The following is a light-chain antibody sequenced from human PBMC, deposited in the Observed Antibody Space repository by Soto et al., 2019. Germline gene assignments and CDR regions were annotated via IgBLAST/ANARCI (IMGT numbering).Light chain of an antibody. Sequence: EIVLTQSPGTLSLSPGERATLSCRASQSVSNTYLAWYQQKPGQAPRLLIYGASSSATGIPDRFSGSGSGADFTLTISRLEPEDFAVYYCQQYGRSPHLFTFGPGTKVEI. CDR1: QSVSNTY. J-gene: IGKJ3*01. CDR2: GAS. V-gene: IGKV3-20*01. CDR3: QQYGRSPHLFT.